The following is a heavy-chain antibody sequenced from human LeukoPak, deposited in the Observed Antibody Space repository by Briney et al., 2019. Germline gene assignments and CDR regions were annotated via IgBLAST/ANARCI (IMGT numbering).Heavy chain of an antibody. Sequence: PSETLSLTCAVSGGSISSSNWWSWVRQPPGKGLEWIGEIYHSGSTNYNPSLKSRVTISVDKSKNQFSLKLSSVTAADTAVYYCARATTVTTNDAFDIWGQGTMVTVSS. V-gene: IGHV4-4*02. CDR1: GGSISSSNW. D-gene: IGHD4-17*01. J-gene: IGHJ3*02. CDR3: ARATTVTTNDAFDI. CDR2: IYHSGST.